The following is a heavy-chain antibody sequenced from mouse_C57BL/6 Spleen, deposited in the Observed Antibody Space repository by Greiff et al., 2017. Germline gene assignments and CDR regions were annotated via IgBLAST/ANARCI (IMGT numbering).Heavy chain of an antibody. Sequence: QVQLQQPGAELVKPGASVKLSCKASGYTFTSYWMHWVKQRPGQGLEWIGMIHPNSGSTNYNEKFKSKATLTVDKSSSTAYMQLRSLTSEDSAVYFCARGGWYDYDGSFDVWGTGTTVTVSS. CDR2: IHPNSGST. CDR3: ARGGWYDYDGSFDV. D-gene: IGHD2-4*01. V-gene: IGHV1-64*01. CDR1: GYTFTSYW. J-gene: IGHJ1*03.